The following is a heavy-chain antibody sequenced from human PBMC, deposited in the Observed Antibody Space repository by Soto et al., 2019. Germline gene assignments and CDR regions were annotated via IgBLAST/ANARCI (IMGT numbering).Heavy chain of an antibody. Sequence: EVQLVESGGGLVKPGGSLRLSCAASGFTFSSYSMNWVRQAPGKGLEWVSSISSSSSYIYYADSVKGRFTISRDNAKNSLYLQMNSLRAEDTAVYYCARVSRTTVTTLDDALDIWGQGTMVTVSS. D-gene: IGHD4-17*01. CDR3: ARVSRTTVTTLDDALDI. CDR1: GFTFSSYS. V-gene: IGHV3-21*01. J-gene: IGHJ3*02. CDR2: ISSSSSYI.